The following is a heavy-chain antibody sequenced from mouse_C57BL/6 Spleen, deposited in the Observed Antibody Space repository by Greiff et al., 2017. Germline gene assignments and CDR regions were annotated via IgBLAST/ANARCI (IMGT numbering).Heavy chain of an antibody. CDR1: GFTFSSYA. CDR2: ISDGGSYT. Sequence: EVKVVESGGGLVKPGGSLKLSCAASGFTFSSYAMSWVRQTPEKRLEWVATISDGGSYTYYPDNVKGRFTISRDNAKNNLYLQMSHLKSEDTAMYYCARDYYGGSFDDWGQGTTLTVSS. V-gene: IGHV5-4*01. CDR3: ARDYYGGSFDD. J-gene: IGHJ2*01. D-gene: IGHD1-1*01.